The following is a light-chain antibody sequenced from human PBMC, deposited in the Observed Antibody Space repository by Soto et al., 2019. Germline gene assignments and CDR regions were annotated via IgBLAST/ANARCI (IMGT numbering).Light chain of an antibody. CDR2: DAS. V-gene: IGKV3D-15*01. CDR3: QQYNSWPPYT. J-gene: IGKJ2*01. Sequence: EIVMTQSPATLSVSPGERATLSCRASQSVTKYLAWYQQKPGQAPRLLIYDASTRATGIPARFSGSGSGTDFTLTISSLQSEDFAVYYCQQYNSWPPYTFGQGTKLDI. CDR1: QSVTKY.